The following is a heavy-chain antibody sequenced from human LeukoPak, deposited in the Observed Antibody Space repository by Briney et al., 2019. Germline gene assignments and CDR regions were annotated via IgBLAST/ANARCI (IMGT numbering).Heavy chain of an antibody. CDR3: AKGPAYYDSSGYYYSLDYCYYMDV. J-gene: IGHJ6*03. D-gene: IGHD3-22*01. Sequence: PGGSLRLSCAASGFTFSSYAMSWVRQAPGKGLEWVAFIRYDGSNKYYADSVKGRFTISRDNSKNTLYLQMNSLRAEDTAVYYCAKGPAYYDSSGYYYSLDYCYYMDVWGKGTTVTVSS. CDR2: IRYDGSNK. CDR1: GFTFSSYA. V-gene: IGHV3-30*02.